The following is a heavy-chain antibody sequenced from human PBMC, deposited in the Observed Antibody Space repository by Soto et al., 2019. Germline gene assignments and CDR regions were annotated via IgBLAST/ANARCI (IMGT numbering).Heavy chain of an antibody. CDR2: VHYTGRT. CDR3: TRSHGAY. J-gene: IGHJ4*02. CDR1: SGSITDYY. V-gene: IGHV4-59*08. Sequence: SETLSLTCTVSSGSITDYYRSWVRQPPEKGLEWLGYVHYTGRTRYNPALESRVTISRDTSDNQFSLTLRSVTAADTAVYYCTRSHGAYWGQGILVTVSS. D-gene: IGHD3-10*01.